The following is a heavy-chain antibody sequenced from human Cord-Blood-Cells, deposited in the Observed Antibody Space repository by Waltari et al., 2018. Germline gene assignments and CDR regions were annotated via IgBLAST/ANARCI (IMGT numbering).Heavy chain of an antibody. D-gene: IGHD7-27*01. CDR2: IYGGGST. V-gene: IGHV3-53*04. CDR3: ARGSTGDGYWYFDL. CDR1: GFTVSSNY. J-gene: IGHJ2*01. Sequence: EVQLVESGGGLVQPGGSLRLSCAASGFTVSSNYMSWVRQAPGKGLGWVSVIYGGGSTYYADSVKGRFTISRHNSKNTLYLQMNSLRAEDTAVYYCARGSTGDGYWYFDLWGRGTLVTVSS.